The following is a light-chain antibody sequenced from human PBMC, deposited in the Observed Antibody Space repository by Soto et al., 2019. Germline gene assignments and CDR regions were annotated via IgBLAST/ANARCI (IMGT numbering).Light chain of an antibody. CDR1: SGSIASNY. Sequence: NFMLTQPHSVSESPGKTVTISCTRSSGSIASNYVQWYQQRPGSAPTTVIYEDNQRPSGVPDRFFGSIDSSSNSASLTISGLKTEDEADYYCQSYDGGWVFGGGTKVTVL. CDR3: QSYDGGWV. CDR2: EDN. J-gene: IGLJ3*02. V-gene: IGLV6-57*04.